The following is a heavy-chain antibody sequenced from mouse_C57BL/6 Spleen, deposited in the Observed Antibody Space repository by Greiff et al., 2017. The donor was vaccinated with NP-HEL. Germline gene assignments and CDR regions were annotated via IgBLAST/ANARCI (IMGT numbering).Heavy chain of an antibody. CDR1: GFTFTDYY. CDR3: ARYRGLRYAMDY. D-gene: IGHD2-4*01. CDR2: IRNKANGYTT. V-gene: IGHV7-3*01. Sequence: EVHLVESGGGLVQPGGSLSLSCAASGFTFTDYYMSWVRQPPGKALEWLGFIRNKANGYTTEYSASVKGRFTISRDNSQSILYLQMNALRAEDSATYYCARYRGLRYAMDYWGQGTSVTVSS. J-gene: IGHJ4*01.